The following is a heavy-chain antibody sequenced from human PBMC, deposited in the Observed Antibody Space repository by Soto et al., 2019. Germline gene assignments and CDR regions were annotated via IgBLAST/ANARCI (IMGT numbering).Heavy chain of an antibody. CDR3: AKDGLVGITMVRGVVLRPDY. Sequence: GGSLRLSCAASGFTFSSYAMSWVRQAPGKGLEWVSAISGSGGSTYYADSVKGRFTISRDNSKNTLYLQMNSLRAEDTAVYYCAKDGLVGITMVRGVVLRPDYWGQGTLVTVSS. CDR1: GFTFSSYA. D-gene: IGHD3-10*01. J-gene: IGHJ4*02. CDR2: ISGSGGST. V-gene: IGHV3-23*01.